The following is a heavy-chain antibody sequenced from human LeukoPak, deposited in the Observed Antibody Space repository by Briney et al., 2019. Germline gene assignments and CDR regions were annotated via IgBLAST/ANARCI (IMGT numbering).Heavy chain of an antibody. Sequence: QSGGSLKLSCAASGFTFSDSAMHWVRQASDKGLEWVGRIRSKANSYATAYAASVEGRFIISRDDSKNTVYLQMNSLKTDDTAVYYCANRGDQHYWGQGTLVTVSS. CDR3: ANRGDQHY. CDR2: IRSKANSYAT. D-gene: IGHD3-10*01. J-gene: IGHJ4*02. CDR1: GFTFSDSA. V-gene: IGHV3-73*01.